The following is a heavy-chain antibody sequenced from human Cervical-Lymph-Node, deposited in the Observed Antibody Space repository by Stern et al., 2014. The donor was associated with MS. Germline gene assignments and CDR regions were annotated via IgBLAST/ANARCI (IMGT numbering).Heavy chain of an antibody. Sequence: EVQLVESGGGLVQPGGSLRLSCAASGLTFSISTMNWVRQAPGKGLEWFSYITSGSSTIYYADSLKGRFTISRDNAKSSLYLQMNSLRDEDTGVYYCATEGLLAWGQGTLVTVSS. CDR3: ATEGLLA. CDR1: GLTFSIST. D-gene: IGHD2-21*01. J-gene: IGHJ5*02. CDR2: ITSGSSTI. V-gene: IGHV3-48*02.